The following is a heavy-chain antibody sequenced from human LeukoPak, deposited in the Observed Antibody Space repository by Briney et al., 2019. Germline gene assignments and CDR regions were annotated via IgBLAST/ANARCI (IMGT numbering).Heavy chain of an antibody. Sequence: SETLSLTCIVSGYSISSGYYWGWIRQPPGKGLEWIGNIHHSGSTYYNPSLKSRVAISLDTSKNQLSLKLSSVTAADTAVYYCARVAAGIGFFQHWGQGTLVTVSS. D-gene: IGHD6-13*01. V-gene: IGHV4-38-2*02. J-gene: IGHJ1*01. CDR2: IHHSGST. CDR3: ARVAAGIGFFQH. CDR1: GYSISSGYY.